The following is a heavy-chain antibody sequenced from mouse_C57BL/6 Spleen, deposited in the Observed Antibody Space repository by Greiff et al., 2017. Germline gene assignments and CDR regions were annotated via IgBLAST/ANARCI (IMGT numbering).Heavy chain of an antibody. CDR1: GYTFTSYW. J-gene: IGHJ4*01. V-gene: IGHV1-55*01. D-gene: IGHD1-1*01. Sequence: QVQLQQPGAELVKPGASVKMSCKASGYTFTSYWITWVKQRPGQGLEWIGDIYPGSGSTNYNEKFKSKATLTVDTSSSTAYMQLRSLTSEDSAVYYCAREEFYDYGSSGTYAMDYWGQGTSVTVSS. CDR3: AREEFYDYGSSGTYAMDY. CDR2: IYPGSGST.